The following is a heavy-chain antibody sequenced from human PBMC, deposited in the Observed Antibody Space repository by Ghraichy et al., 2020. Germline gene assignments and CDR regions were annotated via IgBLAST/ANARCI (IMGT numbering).Heavy chain of an antibody. V-gene: IGHV1-2*06. D-gene: IGHD3-22*01. CDR2: INPNSGGT. Sequence: ASVKVSCKASGYTFTGYYMHWVRQAPGQGLEWMGRINPNSGGTNYAQKFQGRVTMTRDTSISTAYMELSRLRSDDTAVYYCARDYYDSSGYFIDYYGMDVWGQGTTVTVSS. CDR1: GYTFTGYY. CDR3: ARDYYDSSGYFIDYYGMDV. J-gene: IGHJ6*02.